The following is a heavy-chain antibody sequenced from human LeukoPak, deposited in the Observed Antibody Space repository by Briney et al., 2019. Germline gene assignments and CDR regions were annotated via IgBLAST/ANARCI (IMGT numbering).Heavy chain of an antibody. Sequence: PGGSLRLSCAASGFTFSNYAMNWVRQAPGKGLEWVSTIGGSGASTDYADSVKGRFTISRDNSKNRLYLQMNSLRAEDTAVYYCAKRQWELHRLSAFDYWGHGTLVTVSS. CDR2: IGGSGAST. V-gene: IGHV3-23*01. D-gene: IGHD1-26*01. CDR1: GFTFSNYA. CDR3: AKRQWELHRLSAFDY. J-gene: IGHJ4*01.